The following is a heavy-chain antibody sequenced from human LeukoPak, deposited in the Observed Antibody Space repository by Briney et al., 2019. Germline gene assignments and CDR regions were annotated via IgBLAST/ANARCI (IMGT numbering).Heavy chain of an antibody. CDR2: ISYDGSNK. V-gene: IGHV3-30*18. Sequence: GGSLRLSCAASGFTFSSYGMHWVRQAPGKGLEWVVVISYDGSNKYYADSVKGRFTISRDNSKNTLYLQMNSLRAEDTAVYYCAKATWGEIDYWGQGTLVTVSS. CDR1: GFTFSSYG. J-gene: IGHJ4*02. CDR3: AKATWGEIDY. D-gene: IGHD3-16*01.